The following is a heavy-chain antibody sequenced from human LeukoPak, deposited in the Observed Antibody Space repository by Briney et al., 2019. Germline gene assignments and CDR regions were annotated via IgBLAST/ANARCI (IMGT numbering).Heavy chain of an antibody. D-gene: IGHD5-24*01. CDR1: GFTFSSYA. CDR2: ISGSGGST. CDR3: AKSGWLQSYFDY. V-gene: IGHV3-23*01. Sequence: GGSLRLSCAASGFTFSSYAMSWVRQAPGRGLEWVSAISGSGGSTYYADSVKGRFTISRDNSKNTLYLQMNSLRAEDTAVYYCAKSGWLQSYFDYWGRGTLVTVSS. J-gene: IGHJ4*02.